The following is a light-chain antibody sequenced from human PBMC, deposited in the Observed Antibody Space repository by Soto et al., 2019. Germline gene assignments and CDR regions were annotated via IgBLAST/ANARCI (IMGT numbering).Light chain of an antibody. CDR3: QSWGTGIDWV. Sequence: QSVLTQSPSASASLGASVKLTCTLSSGYISYAIACHQQQPQKGPRCLMKLHNDGSYIKGDGIPDRFSGSSSGAERYLTIASLQSEDEDDYYCQSWGTGIDWVFGGGTKVTVL. V-gene: IGLV4-69*01. CDR2: LHNDGSY. CDR1: SGYISYA. J-gene: IGLJ3*02.